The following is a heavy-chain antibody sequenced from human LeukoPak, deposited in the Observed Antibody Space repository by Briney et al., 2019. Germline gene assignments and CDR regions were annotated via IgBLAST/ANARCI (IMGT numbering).Heavy chain of an antibody. V-gene: IGHV1-46*03. D-gene: IGHD5-18*01. CDR1: GYTFTSYY. CDR3: ARGPINSSGYYYMDV. Sequence: ASVKVSCKASGYTFTSYYMHWVRQAPGQGLEWMGIINPSGGSTIYAQNFQGRVTMTRDTSTSTVYMELSSLRSEDTAVYYCARGPINSSGYYYMDVWGKGTTVTVSS. CDR2: INPSGGST. J-gene: IGHJ6*03.